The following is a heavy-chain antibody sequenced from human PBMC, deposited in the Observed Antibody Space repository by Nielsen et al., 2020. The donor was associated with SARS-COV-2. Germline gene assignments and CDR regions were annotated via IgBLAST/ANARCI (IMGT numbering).Heavy chain of an antibody. CDR3: ARDRNDYVWGSYRYSPAYGMDV. CDR1: GFTFSSYG. V-gene: IGHV3-33*01. J-gene: IGHJ6*02. D-gene: IGHD3-16*02. Sequence: GESLKISCAASGFTFSSYGMHWVRQAPGKGLEWVAVIWYDGSNKYYADSVKGRFTISRDNSKNTLYLQMNSLRAEDTAVYYCARDRNDYVWGSYRYSPAYGMDVWGQGTTVTVSS. CDR2: IWYDGSNK.